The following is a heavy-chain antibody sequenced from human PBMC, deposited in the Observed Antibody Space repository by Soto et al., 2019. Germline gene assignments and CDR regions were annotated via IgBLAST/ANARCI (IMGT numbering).Heavy chain of an antibody. Sequence: QVQLVQSGAEVKKPGASVKVSCKASGYTFTSYGISWVRQAPGQGLEWMGWISAYNGNTNYAQKLQGRVTMTTATSTRHAYMEVRSLRSDDTAVYYCARAPIDFWSGRHDYWGQGTLVTVSS. V-gene: IGHV1-18*01. D-gene: IGHD3-3*01. CDR2: ISAYNGNT. CDR1: GYTFTSYG. CDR3: ARAPIDFWSGRHDY. J-gene: IGHJ4*02.